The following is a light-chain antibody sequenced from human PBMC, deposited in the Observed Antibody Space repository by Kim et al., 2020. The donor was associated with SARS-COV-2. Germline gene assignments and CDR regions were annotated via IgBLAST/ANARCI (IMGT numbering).Light chain of an antibody. CDR3: CSYAGWDTWM. J-gene: IGLJ3*02. CDR2: DVS. Sequence: QSALTQPRSVSGSLGQSVTISCTGTSSDVGGYRFVSWYQQNPGKPPKLLIYDVSERPSDVPHRFSGSKSGNTASLTISGRQADDEADYYCCSYAGWDTWMFGGGTQLTVL. V-gene: IGLV2-11*01. CDR1: SSDVGGYRF.